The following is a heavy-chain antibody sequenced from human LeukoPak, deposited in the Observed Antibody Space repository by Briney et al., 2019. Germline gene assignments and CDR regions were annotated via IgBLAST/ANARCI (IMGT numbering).Heavy chain of an antibody. CDR3: TRHQDDFWSGYFERNFDY. D-gene: IGHD3-3*01. CDR2: IRRKTNSYAT. CDR1: GFTFSGSG. V-gene: IGHV3-73*01. J-gene: IGHJ4*02. Sequence: GGSLRPSCAASGFTFSGSGVAWVRQACGEGLGWVGRIRRKTNSYATAYAASVKGRFTISRDDSKNTAYLQMNSLKTEDTAVYYCTRHQDDFWSGYFERNFDYWGQGTLVTVSS.